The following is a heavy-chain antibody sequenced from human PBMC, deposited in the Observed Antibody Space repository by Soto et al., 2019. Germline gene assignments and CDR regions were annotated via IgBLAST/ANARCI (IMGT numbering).Heavy chain of an antibody. D-gene: IGHD6-19*01. CDR2: IYYSGST. CDR1: GGSISSGDYY. J-gene: IGHJ4*02. Sequence: SETLSLTCTVSGGSISSGDYYWSWIRQPPGKGLEWIGYIYYSGSTYYNPSLKSRVTISVDTSKNQFSLKLSSVTAADTAVYYCARDGYSSGCLDYWGQGTLVTVSS. CDR3: ARDGYSSGCLDY. V-gene: IGHV4-30-4*01.